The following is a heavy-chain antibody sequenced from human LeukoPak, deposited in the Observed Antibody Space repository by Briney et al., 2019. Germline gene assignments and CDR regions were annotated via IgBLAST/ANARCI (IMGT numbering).Heavy chain of an antibody. V-gene: IGHV1-2*02. D-gene: IGHD6-13*01. J-gene: IGHJ4*02. CDR3: ARVPQRRTGIAAAVY. CDR1: GYTFTVSY. Sequence: ASVKVSCKASGYTFTVSYMHWVRQAPGQGLEWMGWINPNSGGTNYAQKFQGRVTMTRDTSISTAYMELSRLRSDDTAVYYCARVPQRRTGIAAAVYWGQGTLVTVSS. CDR2: INPNSGGT.